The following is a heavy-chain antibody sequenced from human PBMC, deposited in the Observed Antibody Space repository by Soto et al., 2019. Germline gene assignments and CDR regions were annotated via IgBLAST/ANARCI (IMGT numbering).Heavy chain of an antibody. CDR3: SRLSRGAPGGSC. CDR2: INQDGSEK. CDR1: GFSFSSYW. D-gene: IGHD2-15*01. J-gene: IGHJ4*02. V-gene: IGHV3-7*03. Sequence: EVQLVESGGGLVQPGGSLRLSCAASGFSFSSYWMIWARQVPGKGLEWLAKINQDGSEKNYVDSVWGRFTISRDNAKSSVYLQLGSLRAEDTAVYFCSRLSRGAPGGSCWGQGTMVTVSS.